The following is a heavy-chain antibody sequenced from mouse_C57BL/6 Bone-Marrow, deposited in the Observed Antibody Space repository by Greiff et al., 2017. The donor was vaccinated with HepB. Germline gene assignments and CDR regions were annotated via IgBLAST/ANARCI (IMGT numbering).Heavy chain of an antibody. CDR2: IDPEDGET. D-gene: IGHD1-1*01. V-gene: IGHV14-2*01. CDR3: ARCLYYGSPLYAMDY. CDR1: GFNIKDYY. J-gene: IGHJ4*01. Sequence: VHVKQSGAELVKPGASVKLSRTASGFNIKDYYMHWVKQRTEQGLEWIGRIDPEDGETKYAPKFQGKATITADTSSNTAYLQLSSLTSEDTAVYYCARCLYYGSPLYAMDYWGQGTSVTVSS.